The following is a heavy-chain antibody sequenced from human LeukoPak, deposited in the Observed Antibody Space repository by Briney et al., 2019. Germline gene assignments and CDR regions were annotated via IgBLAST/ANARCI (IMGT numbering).Heavy chain of an antibody. CDR3: AKASNYYYYYALDV. CDR1: GYTFSSYD. J-gene: IGHJ6*02. V-gene: IGHV1-8*01. Sequence: ASVKVSCKASGYTFSSYDINWARQATGQGLEWMGWMNPNSGNTGYAQNFQGRVTMTRNTSINTAYMELSSLRPDDTAVYFCAKASNYYYYYALDVWGQGTTVTVSS. CDR2: MNPNSGNT. D-gene: IGHD4-11*01.